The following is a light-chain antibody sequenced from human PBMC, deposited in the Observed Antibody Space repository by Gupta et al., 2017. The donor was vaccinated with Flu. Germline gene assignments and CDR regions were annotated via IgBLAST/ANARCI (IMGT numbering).Light chain of an antibody. CDR1: QNFGSS. CDR3: QQRSMWPYT. V-gene: IGKV3-11*01. Sequence: PSYLSLSTGEIATLASRARQNFGSSLAWFQQKPGQAPRLLIYEASNRSIGIPARFSGSGSGTDFTLTISSLEPEDFAVYYCQQRSMWPYTFGQGTKLEIK. CDR2: EAS. J-gene: IGKJ2*01.